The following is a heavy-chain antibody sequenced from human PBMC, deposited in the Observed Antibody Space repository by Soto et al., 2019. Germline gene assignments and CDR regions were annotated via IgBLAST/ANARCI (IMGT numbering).Heavy chain of an antibody. Sequence: EVQLVESGGGLVKPGGSLRLSCAASGFTFSSYSMNWVGQAPGKGLEWVSSISSSSSYIYYADSVKGRFTISRDNAKNSLYLQMNSLRAEDTAVYYCARDRIAAAGLFDYWGQGTLVTVSS. V-gene: IGHV3-21*01. CDR1: GFTFSSYS. CDR2: ISSSSSYI. D-gene: IGHD6-13*01. CDR3: ARDRIAAAGLFDY. J-gene: IGHJ4*02.